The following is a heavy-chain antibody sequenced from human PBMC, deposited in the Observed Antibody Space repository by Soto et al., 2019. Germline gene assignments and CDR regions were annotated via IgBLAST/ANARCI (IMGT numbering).Heavy chain of an antibody. J-gene: IGHJ5*02. D-gene: IGHD3-10*01. CDR3: ARDIFWGGFGESNWLDP. Sequence: PSETLSLTCTVSGGSVSSGSYYWSWIRQPPGKGLEWIGYIYYSGSTNYNPSLKIRVTISVDTSKNQFSLKLSSVTAADTAVYYCARDIFWGGFGESNWLDPWGQGTLVTVSS. CDR2: IYYSGST. V-gene: IGHV4-61*01. CDR1: GGSVSSGSYY.